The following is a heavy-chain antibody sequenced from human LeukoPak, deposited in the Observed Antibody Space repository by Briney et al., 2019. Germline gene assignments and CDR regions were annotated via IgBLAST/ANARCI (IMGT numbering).Heavy chain of an antibody. Sequence: PGGALRLSCAASGFTFSNAWMSWVRQAPGKGLEWVGRIKSKTDGGTTDYAAPVKGRFTISRDDSKNTLYLQMNSLKTEDTAVYYCTTRPFIAARGGYYYYYYMDVWGKGTTVTVSS. D-gene: IGHD6-6*01. V-gene: IGHV3-15*01. CDR3: TTRPFIAARGGYYYYYYMDV. CDR1: GFTFSNAW. CDR2: IKSKTDGGTT. J-gene: IGHJ6*03.